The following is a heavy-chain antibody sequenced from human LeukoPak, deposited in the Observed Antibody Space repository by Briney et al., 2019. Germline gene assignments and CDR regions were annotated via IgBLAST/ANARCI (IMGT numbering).Heavy chain of an antibody. V-gene: IGHV4-38-2*02. CDR1: GYSISSGYY. D-gene: IGHD4-17*01. Sequence: ETLSLTCTVSGYSISSGYYWGWIRQPPGKGLEWIGSIYHSGSTYYNPSLKSRVTISVDTSKNQFSLKLSSVTAADTAVYYCARFYGDYEYYFDYWGQGTLVTVSS. CDR2: IYHSGST. CDR3: ARFYGDYEYYFDY. J-gene: IGHJ4*02.